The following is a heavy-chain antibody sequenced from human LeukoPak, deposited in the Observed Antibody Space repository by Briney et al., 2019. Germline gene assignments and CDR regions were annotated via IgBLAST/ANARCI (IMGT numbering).Heavy chain of an antibody. CDR1: GYTFTGYY. CDR3: ARGSSSWYEEFDY. Sequence: GSVKVSCKASGYTFTGYYMHWVRQAPGQGLEWMGWINPNSGGTNYAQKFQGRVTMTRDTSTSTAYMELRSLRSDDTAVYYCARGSSSWYEEFDYWGQGTLVTVSS. V-gene: IGHV1-2*02. J-gene: IGHJ4*02. CDR2: INPNSGGT. D-gene: IGHD6-13*01.